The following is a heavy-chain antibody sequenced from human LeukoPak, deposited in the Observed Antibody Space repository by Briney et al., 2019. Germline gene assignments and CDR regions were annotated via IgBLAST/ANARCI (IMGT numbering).Heavy chain of an antibody. CDR3: AKSANYYDSSGYLDY. CDR1: GFTFDDYA. J-gene: IGHJ4*02. Sequence: GGSLRLSCAASGFTFDDYAMHWVRQAPGKGLEWVSGISWNSGSIGYADSVKGRFTISRDNAKNSLYLQMNSLRAEDTALYYCAKSANYYDSSGYLDYWGQGTLVTVSP. CDR2: ISWNSGSI. V-gene: IGHV3-9*01. D-gene: IGHD3-22*01.